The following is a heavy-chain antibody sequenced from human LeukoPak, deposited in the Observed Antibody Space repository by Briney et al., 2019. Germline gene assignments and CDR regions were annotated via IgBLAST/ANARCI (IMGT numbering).Heavy chain of an antibody. CDR2: IYYSGRT. CDR1: GDSISSYY. V-gene: IGHV4-59*08. Sequence: SETLSLTCTVSGDSISSYYWTWIRQPPGKGLEWIGYIYYSGRTNYNPSLKSRVTISVDTSKNQFSLKLSSVTAADTAVYYCATKSGGYTYGHDYWGHGTLVTVSS. J-gene: IGHJ4*01. CDR3: ATKSGGYTYGHDY. D-gene: IGHD5-18*01.